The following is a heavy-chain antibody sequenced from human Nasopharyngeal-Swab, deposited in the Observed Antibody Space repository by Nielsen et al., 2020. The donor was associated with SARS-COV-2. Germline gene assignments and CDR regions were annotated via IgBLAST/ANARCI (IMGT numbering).Heavy chain of an antibody. CDR2: ISSSSYI. CDR3: ARVGGYYDSSGYGGDFDY. D-gene: IGHD3-22*01. J-gene: IGHJ4*02. Sequence: GGSLRLSCAASGFTFSSYSMNWVRQAPGKGLEWVSSISSSSYIYYADSEKGRFTISRDNAKNSLYLQMNSLRAEDTAVYYCARVGGYYDSSGYGGDFDYWGQGTLVTVSS. V-gene: IGHV3-21*01. CDR1: GFTFSSYS.